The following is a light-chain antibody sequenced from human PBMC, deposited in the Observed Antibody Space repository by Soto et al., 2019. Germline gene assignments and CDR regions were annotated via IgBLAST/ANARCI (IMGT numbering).Light chain of an antibody. Sequence: QSALTQPASVSASPGQSITISCTGSDSDVGSYDLVSWYQQHPDKAPKLLIYDVTKRPSGVSNLFSGSKSDNTASLTSSGLQAEDEADYYCSSYAGTSHYVFGTGTKVTVL. V-gene: IGLV2-23*02. CDR3: SSYAGTSHYV. J-gene: IGLJ1*01. CDR1: DSDVGSYDL. CDR2: DVT.